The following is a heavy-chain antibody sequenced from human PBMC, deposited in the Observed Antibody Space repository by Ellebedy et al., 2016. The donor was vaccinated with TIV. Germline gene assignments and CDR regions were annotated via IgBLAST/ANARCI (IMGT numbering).Heavy chain of an antibody. Sequence: KVSCXGSGYSFTSYWIGWVRQMPGKGLEWMGIIYPSDSDPKYSPSFQGQVTMSVDKSISTAYLQWSSLKASDTAMYYCASTYGSGTQGFDYWGQGTLVTVSS. V-gene: IGHV5-51*01. CDR3: ASTYGSGTQGFDY. J-gene: IGHJ4*02. D-gene: IGHD3-10*01. CDR1: GYSFTSYW. CDR2: IYPSDSDP.